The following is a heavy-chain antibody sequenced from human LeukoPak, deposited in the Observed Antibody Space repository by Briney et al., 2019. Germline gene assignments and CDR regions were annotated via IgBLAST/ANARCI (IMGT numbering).Heavy chain of an antibody. V-gene: IGHV1-69*13. CDR1: GGTFSSYA. D-gene: IGHD5-24*01. Sequence: ASVKVSCKASGGTFSSYAISWVRQAPGQGLEWMGGIIPIFGTANYARKFQGRVTITADESTSTAYMELSSLRSEDTAVYYCARAPTHMAAPFDYWGQGTLVTVSS. CDR3: ARAPTHMAAPFDY. J-gene: IGHJ4*02. CDR2: IIPIFGTA.